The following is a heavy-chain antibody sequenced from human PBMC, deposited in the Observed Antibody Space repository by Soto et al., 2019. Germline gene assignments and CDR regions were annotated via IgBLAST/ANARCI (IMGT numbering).Heavy chain of an antibody. D-gene: IGHD5-12*01. CDR2: MFSSGST. CDR1: GGSVSSGSYY. V-gene: IGHV4-61*03. CDR3: AREGSYSAYNFAHGIQLCSFDF. Sequence: PSEALSLTCTVSGGSVSSGSYYWSWIRQPPGKGLEWIGRMFSSGSTSFNPSLESRVAMSVDTSKNHFSLNLSSVTAADMAVYYCAREGSYSAYNFAHGIQLCSFDFWGQGALVPVSS. J-gene: IGHJ4*02.